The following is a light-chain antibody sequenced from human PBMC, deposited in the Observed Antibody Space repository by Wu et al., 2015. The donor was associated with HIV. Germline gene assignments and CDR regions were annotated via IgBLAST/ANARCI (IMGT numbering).Light chain of an antibody. V-gene: IGKV1-27*01. CDR3: QHYGSSPALT. J-gene: IGKJ4*01. Sequence: DIQMTQSPSSLSASVGDRVTITCRASQGISNFLAWYQQKPGKPPKVLIYAASTLQSGVPSRFSGSGSGTDFTLTISSLQPEDFAHYYCQHYGSSPALTFGGGTRVEIK. CDR1: QGISNF. CDR2: AAS.